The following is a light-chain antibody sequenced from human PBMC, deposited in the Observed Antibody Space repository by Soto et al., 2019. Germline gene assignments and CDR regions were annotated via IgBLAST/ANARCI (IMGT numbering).Light chain of an antibody. CDR1: SSDVGGYNY. V-gene: IGLV2-14*03. CDR2: DVS. J-gene: IGLJ2*01. CDR3: NSYTSSSTVV. Sequence: QSVLTQPASVSGSPGQWITISCTGTSSDVGGYNYVSWYEQHPGKAPKLMIYDVSNRPSGVSNRFSGSKSGNTASLTISGLQAEDEADYYCNSYTSSSTVVFGGGTKLTVL.